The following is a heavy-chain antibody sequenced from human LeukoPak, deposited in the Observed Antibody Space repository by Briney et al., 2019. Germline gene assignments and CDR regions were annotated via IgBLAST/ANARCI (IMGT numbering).Heavy chain of an antibody. Sequence: ASVKVSCKVSGYTLTELSMHWVRQAPGKGLEWMGGFDPEDGETIYAQKFQGRVTMTEDTSTDTAYMELSSLRSEDTAVYYCARGPRDFWSGYYPVYYYGMDVWGQGTTVTVSS. CDR3: ARGPRDFWSGYYPVYYYGMDV. CDR1: GYTLTELS. CDR2: FDPEDGET. D-gene: IGHD3-3*01. J-gene: IGHJ6*02. V-gene: IGHV1-24*01.